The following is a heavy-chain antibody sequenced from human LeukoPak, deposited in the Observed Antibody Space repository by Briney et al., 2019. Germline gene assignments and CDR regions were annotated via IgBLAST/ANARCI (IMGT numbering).Heavy chain of an antibody. CDR2: IKEDGSEI. D-gene: IGHD4-23*01. J-gene: IGHJ4*02. Sequence: GGSLRLSWAASAFTFSTYWMSWVRQAPGKGLEGVANIKEDGSEINYVDSVKGRFTISRDNAKNSLYLQMNSLRVEDTAVYYCARDRGYSTFDYWGQGTLVTVSS. V-gene: IGHV3-7*01. CDR1: AFTFSTYW. CDR3: ARDRGYSTFDY.